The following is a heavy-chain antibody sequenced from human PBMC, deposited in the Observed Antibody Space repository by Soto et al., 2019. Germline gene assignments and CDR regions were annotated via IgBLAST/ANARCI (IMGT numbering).Heavy chain of an antibody. V-gene: IGHV4-38-2*02. Sequence: ESLSRTGSVSGFFISSGNYWGWIRKPPGKGLEWIGSIFHGGNTYYNPSLKSRVTISVDMSKNQFSLKLNSVTAADTAVYYCARARWYDAFDVWGQGTVVTV. J-gene: IGHJ3*01. CDR3: ARARWYDAFDV. D-gene: IGHD2-15*01. CDR2: IFHGGNT. CDR1: GFFISSGNY.